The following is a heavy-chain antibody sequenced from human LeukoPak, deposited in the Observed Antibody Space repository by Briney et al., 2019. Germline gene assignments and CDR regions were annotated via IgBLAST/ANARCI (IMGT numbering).Heavy chain of an antibody. CDR1: GFTFSDYA. J-gene: IGHJ4*02. Sequence: PGGSLRLSCVASGFTFSDYAMSWVRQAPGKGLEWVSGISDSGGSTYYADSVKGRCTISRDNSKNTVSLQMNNLRAEHTAVYFWARHERFIAYWGQGTLVTVTS. D-gene: IGHD3-16*02. V-gene: IGHV3-23*01. CDR3: ARHERFIAY. CDR2: ISDSGGST.